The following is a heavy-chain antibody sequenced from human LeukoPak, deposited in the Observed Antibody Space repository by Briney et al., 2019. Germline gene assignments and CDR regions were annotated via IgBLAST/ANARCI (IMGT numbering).Heavy chain of an antibody. V-gene: IGHV3-30*02. J-gene: IGHJ4*02. CDR3: AKSIPTIAVAVSTRQ. D-gene: IGHD6-19*01. CDR1: GFTFGGSG. CDR2: IRYDGSDK. Sequence: PGGPLRLSCAASGFTFGGSGMHWVRQAPGKGLEWVAFIRYDGSDKHYADSVKGRFTISRDNSKNTLYLQMNSLRAEDTAVYYCAKSIPTIAVAVSTRQWGQGTLVTVSS.